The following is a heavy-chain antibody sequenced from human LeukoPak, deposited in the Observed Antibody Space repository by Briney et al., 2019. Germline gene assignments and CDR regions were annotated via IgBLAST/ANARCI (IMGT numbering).Heavy chain of an antibody. CDR2: INHGGST. D-gene: IGHD3-10*01. CDR1: GGSFSGYY. J-gene: IGHJ4*02. CDR3: ARGVWFGELYRDY. V-gene: IGHV4-34*01. Sequence: SETLSLTCAVYGGSFSGYYWSWIRQPPGKGLEWIGEINHGGSTNYNPSLKSRVTISVDTSKNQFSLKLSSVSAADTAVYYCARGVWFGELYRDYSGQGTLVTASS.